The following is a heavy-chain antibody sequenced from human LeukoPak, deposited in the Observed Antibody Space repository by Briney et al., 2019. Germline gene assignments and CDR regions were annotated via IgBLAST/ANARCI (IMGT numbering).Heavy chain of an antibody. J-gene: IGHJ4*02. Sequence: ASVKVSCEASRYTFTSYNMHWVRQAPGQGLEWMGKINPSGGSTTYAQKFQGRVTMTRDTSTSTVYMELSSLRSEDTAVYYCARQDYYDSSHYWGQGTLVTVSS. D-gene: IGHD3-22*01. CDR2: INPSGGST. CDR1: RYTFTSYN. V-gene: IGHV1-46*03. CDR3: ARQDYYDSSHY.